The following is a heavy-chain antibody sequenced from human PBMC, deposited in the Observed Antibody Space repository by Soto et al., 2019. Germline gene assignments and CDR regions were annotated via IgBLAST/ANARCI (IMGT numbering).Heavy chain of an antibody. CDR1: GYTFTRSG. D-gene: IGHD3-22*01. Sequence: ASVKVSCKASGYTFTRSGISRVRQAPGQGPEWMGWISSYNGDTNYAQTFQGRVTMTTDTSTSTAYMELRSLRSDDTAVYNCARIGGYGYYFDYWGQGTLVTVSS. CDR3: ARIGGYGYYFDY. J-gene: IGHJ4*02. V-gene: IGHV1-18*01. CDR2: ISSYNGDT.